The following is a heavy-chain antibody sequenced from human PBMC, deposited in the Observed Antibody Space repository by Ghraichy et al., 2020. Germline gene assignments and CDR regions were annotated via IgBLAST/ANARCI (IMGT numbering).Heavy chain of an antibody. CDR1: GGSFSGYY. J-gene: IGHJ6*02. D-gene: IGHD2-2*01. Sequence: SQTLSLTCAVYGGSFSGYYWSWIRQPPGKGLEWIGEINHSGSTNYNPSLKSRVTISVDTSKNQFSLKLSSVTAADTAVYYCARRPAAVWGYYYYGMDVWGQGTTVTVSS. CDR2: INHSGST. V-gene: IGHV4-34*01. CDR3: ARRPAAVWGYYYYGMDV.